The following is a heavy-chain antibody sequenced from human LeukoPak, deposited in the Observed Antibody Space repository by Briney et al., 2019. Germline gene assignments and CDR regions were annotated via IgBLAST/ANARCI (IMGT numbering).Heavy chain of an antibody. J-gene: IGHJ4*02. CDR3: ARAAGVAVAPVDY. D-gene: IGHD6-19*01. CDR1: GYTFTSYG. V-gene: IGHV1-18*01. CDR2: ISAYNGNT. Sequence: ASVKVSCKASGYTFTSYGVSWVRQAPGQGLEWMGWISAYNGNTNYAQKLQGRVTMTTDTSTNTAYTELRSLRSDDTAVYYCARAAGVAVAPVDYWGQGTLVTVSS.